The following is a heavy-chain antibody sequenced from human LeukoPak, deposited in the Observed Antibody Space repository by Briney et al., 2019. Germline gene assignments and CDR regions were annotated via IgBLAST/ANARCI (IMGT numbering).Heavy chain of an antibody. V-gene: IGHV1-69*06. CDR2: IIPIFGTA. CDR3: ARGWYSSSDYYYYYYMDV. CDR1: GGTFSSYA. Sequence: SVKVSCKASGGTFSSYAISWVRQAPGQGLEWMGGIIPIFGTANYAQKFQGRVTITADKSTSTAYMELSRLRSDDTAVYYCARGWYSSSDYYYYYYMDVWGKGTTVTVSS. D-gene: IGHD6-6*01. J-gene: IGHJ6*03.